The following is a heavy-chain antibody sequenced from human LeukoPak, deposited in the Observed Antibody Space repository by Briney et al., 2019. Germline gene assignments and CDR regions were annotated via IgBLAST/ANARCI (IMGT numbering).Heavy chain of an antibody. V-gene: IGHV3-66*01. D-gene: IGHD6-13*01. CDR2: IYSGGST. CDR1: GFPFSSYA. CDR3: ARTGYSSSWYVGFDY. Sequence: GGSLRLSCSAPGFPFSSYAMHWVRQAPGKGLEWVSVIYSGGSTYYADSVKGRFTISRDNSKNTLYLQMNSLRAEDTAVYYCARTGYSSSWYVGFDYWGREPWSPSPQ. J-gene: IGHJ4*02.